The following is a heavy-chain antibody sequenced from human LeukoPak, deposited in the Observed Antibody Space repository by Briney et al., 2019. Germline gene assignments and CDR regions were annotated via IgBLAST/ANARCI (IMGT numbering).Heavy chain of an antibody. V-gene: IGHV1-69*01. J-gene: IGHJ4*02. D-gene: IGHD3-3*01. CDR1: GGTFSSYA. Sequence: ASVTVSCKASGGTFSSYAISWVRQAPGQGLEWMGGIIPIFGTANYAQKFQGRVTITADESTSTAYMELSSLRSEDTAVYYCARGYDFWSGYYQFDYWGQGTLVTVSS. CDR3: ARGYDFWSGYYQFDY. CDR2: IIPIFGTA.